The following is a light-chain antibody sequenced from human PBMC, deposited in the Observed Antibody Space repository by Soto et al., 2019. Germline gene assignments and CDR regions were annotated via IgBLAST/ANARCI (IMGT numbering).Light chain of an antibody. V-gene: IGLV2-8*01. CDR3: ISYAGSNNYV. J-gene: IGLJ1*01. CDR2: EVT. Sequence: QSVLTQPPSASGSPGQSVTISCTGTSSDVGGYNSVAWFQHHPGKAPKLMIYEVTKRPSGVPDRFSGSKSGNTASLTVSGLQADDEADYFCISYAGSNNYVFGTGTKLTVL. CDR1: SSDVGGYNS.